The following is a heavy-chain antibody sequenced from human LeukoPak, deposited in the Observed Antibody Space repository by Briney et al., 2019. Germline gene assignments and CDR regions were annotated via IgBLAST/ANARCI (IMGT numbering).Heavy chain of an antibody. CDR2: IASDVSHT. Sequence: GGSLRLSCAASGFTFSTYFMHWVRQAPGKGLEWVADIASDVSHTFYVESVKGRFTISRDNSKNTLYLQMNSLRAEDTAVYFCARERQDTILHSGAFDIWGQGTMVTVSS. J-gene: IGHJ3*02. D-gene: IGHD2-21*01. CDR1: GFTFSTYF. CDR3: ARERQDTILHSGAFDI. V-gene: IGHV3-30-3*01.